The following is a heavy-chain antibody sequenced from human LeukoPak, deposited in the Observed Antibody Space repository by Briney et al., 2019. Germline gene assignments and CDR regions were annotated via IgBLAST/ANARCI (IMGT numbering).Heavy chain of an antibody. J-gene: IGHJ4*02. CDR2: ISGSGGST. D-gene: IGHD6-19*01. CDR1: GFTFSSYA. V-gene: IGHV3-23*01. Sequence: GGSLRLSCAASGFTFSSYAMSWVRQAPGKGLEWVSAISGSGGSTYSADSVKGRFTISRDNSKNTLYLQMNSLRAEDTAVYYCARGGSRYSSGWPTDYWGQGTLVTVSS. CDR3: ARGGSRYSSGWPTDY.